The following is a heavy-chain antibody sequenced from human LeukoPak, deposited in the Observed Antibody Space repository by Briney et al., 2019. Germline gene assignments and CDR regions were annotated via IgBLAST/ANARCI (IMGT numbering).Heavy chain of an antibody. Sequence: SETLSLTCTVSGVSISSSNSYWGWIRQPPGKVLEWIGSIYYSGNTYYNASLNSQVSISIDTSKNQFSLRLTSVTAADTAVYYCARQTGSGLFILPGGQGTLVTVSS. CDR1: GVSISSSNSY. CDR2: IYYSGNT. D-gene: IGHD3/OR15-3a*01. J-gene: IGHJ4*02. V-gene: IGHV4-39*01. CDR3: ARQTGSGLFILP.